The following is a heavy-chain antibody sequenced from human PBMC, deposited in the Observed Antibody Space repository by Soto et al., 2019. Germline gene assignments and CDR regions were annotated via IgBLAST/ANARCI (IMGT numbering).Heavy chain of an antibody. D-gene: IGHD3-22*01. CDR3: ARRSDYYDSSGAIDY. V-gene: IGHV3-11*06. CDR1: RFTFSDYY. CDR2: ISSSSSYT. Sequence: PXGSLRLSYPASRFTFSDYYMSWIRQAPGKGLEWVSYISSSSSYTNYADSVKGRFTISRDNAKNSLYLQMNSLRAEDTAVYYCARRSDYYDSSGAIDYWGKGTLVTVSS. J-gene: IGHJ4*02.